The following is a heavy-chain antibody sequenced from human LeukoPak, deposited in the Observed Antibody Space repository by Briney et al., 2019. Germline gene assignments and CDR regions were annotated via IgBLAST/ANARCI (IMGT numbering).Heavy chain of an antibody. D-gene: IGHD1-26*01. CDR2: IYSGGST. V-gene: IGHV3-53*01. CDR3: ATWGDSGTYYQRAAFDI. Sequence: AGSLRLSCAVSGFTVRSNYMSWVRQAPGKGLEWVSVIYSGGSTYYADSVKGRFTISRDNSKNTLYLQMSSLRVEDTAVYYCATWGDSGTYYQRAAFDIWGQGTMVTVSS. CDR1: GFTVRSNY. J-gene: IGHJ3*02.